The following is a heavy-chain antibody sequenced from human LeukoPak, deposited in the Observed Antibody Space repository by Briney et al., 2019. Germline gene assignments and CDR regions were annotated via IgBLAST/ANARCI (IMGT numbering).Heavy chain of an antibody. CDR3: ARGRGGPKEVVVAAIDY. J-gene: IGHJ4*02. CDR1: GYTFTSYD. D-gene: IGHD2-15*01. Sequence: ASVKVSCKASGYTFTSYDINWVRQATGQGLEWMGWMNPNSGNTGYAQKFQGRVTMTRNTSIGTAYMELSSLRSEDTAVYYCARGRGGPKEVVVAAIDYWGQGTLVTVSS. V-gene: IGHV1-8*01. CDR2: MNPNSGNT.